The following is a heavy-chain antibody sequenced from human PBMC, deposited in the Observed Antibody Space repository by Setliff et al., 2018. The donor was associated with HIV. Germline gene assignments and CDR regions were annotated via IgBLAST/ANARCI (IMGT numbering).Heavy chain of an antibody. CDR3: ARVQMAYAAFDV. CDR2: IYFTGSS. J-gene: IGHJ3*01. D-gene: IGHD4-17*01. V-gene: IGHV4-59*01. Sequence: SETLSLTCTVSGGSISTYYWSWIRQPPGKGLEWIGSIYFTGSSDNNPSLKSRVTLSLDTSKHQFSPKLSSVTAADTAVYYCARVQMAYAAFDVWGQGTMVTVSS. CDR1: GGSISTYY.